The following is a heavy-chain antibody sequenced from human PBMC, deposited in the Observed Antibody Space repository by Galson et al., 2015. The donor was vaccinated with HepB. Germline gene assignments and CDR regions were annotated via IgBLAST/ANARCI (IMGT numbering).Heavy chain of an antibody. V-gene: IGHV5-51*01. J-gene: IGHJ5*02. CDR1: GYSFTRYW. CDR3: ARQVQQLANHNWFDP. D-gene: IGHD6-13*01. CDR2: IYPGDSDT. Sequence: QSGAEVKKPGESLKISCKGSGYSFTRYWIGWVRQMPGKGLEWMGIIYPGDSDTRYSPSFQGQVTISADKSISTAYLQWSSLKASDTAMHYCARQVQQLANHNWFDPWGQGTLVTVSS.